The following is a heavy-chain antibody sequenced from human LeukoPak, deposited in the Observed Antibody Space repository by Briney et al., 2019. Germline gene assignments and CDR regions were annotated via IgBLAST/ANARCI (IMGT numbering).Heavy chain of an antibody. J-gene: IGHJ4*02. Sequence: GGSLRLSCAASGFTFSSNAMSWVRQAPAKGLEWGGVVSFDGIDKSYADSVRGRFTISRDNSKNTLYLQMNGLRAEDTAVYCCGGDSGYYDYWGQGTLVTVSS. V-gene: IGHV3-30-3*01. CDR1: GFTFSSNA. CDR3: GGDSGYYDY. CDR2: VSFDGIDK.